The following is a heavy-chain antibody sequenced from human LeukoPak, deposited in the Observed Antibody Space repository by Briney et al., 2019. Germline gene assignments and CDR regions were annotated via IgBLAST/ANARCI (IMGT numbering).Heavy chain of an antibody. J-gene: IGHJ4*02. D-gene: IGHD6-13*01. CDR3: ARDMMDSSSWYVDY. CDR1: GYTFTSYG. V-gene: IGHV1-18*01. Sequence: ASVKVSCKASGYTFTSYGISWVRQAPGQGLEWMGWISAYNGNTNYAQKLQGRVTMTTDTSTSTAYMELRSLRSDDTAVYYCARDMMDSSSWYVDYWGQGTLVTVSS. CDR2: ISAYNGNT.